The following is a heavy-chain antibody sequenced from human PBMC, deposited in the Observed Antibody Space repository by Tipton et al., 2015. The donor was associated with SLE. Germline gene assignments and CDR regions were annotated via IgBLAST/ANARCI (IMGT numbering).Heavy chain of an antibody. V-gene: IGHV4-59*08. J-gene: IGHJ3*02. Sequence: TLSLTCTVSGGSISSYYWSWIRQPPGKGLEWIGYIYYSGSTNYNPSLKSRVTISVDTSKNQFSLKLSSVTAADTAVYYCAANWGRRAFDIWGQGTMVTVSS. D-gene: IGHD7-27*01. CDR3: AANWGRRAFDI. CDR1: GGSISSYY. CDR2: IYYSGST.